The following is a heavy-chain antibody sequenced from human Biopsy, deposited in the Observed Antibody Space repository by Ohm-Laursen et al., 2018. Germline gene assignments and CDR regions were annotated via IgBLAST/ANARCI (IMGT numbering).Heavy chain of an antibody. Sequence: SQALSLTCTVSGDYINSSYWSWIRQPPGKGLEWIGFISNSGNTYYNPSLKSRVTISVDMSKNQISLKLGSVTVADTAVFYCARRGSGGRSFDYWGQGSLVTVSS. D-gene: IGHD6-19*01. CDR3: ARRGSGGRSFDY. CDR2: ISNSGNT. J-gene: IGHJ4*02. V-gene: IGHV4-59*08. CDR1: GDYINSSY.